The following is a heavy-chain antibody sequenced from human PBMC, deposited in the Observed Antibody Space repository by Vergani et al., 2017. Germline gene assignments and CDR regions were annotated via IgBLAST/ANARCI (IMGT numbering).Heavy chain of an antibody. CDR2: INPNSGGT. D-gene: IGHD3-22*01. CDR1: GYTFTGYY. J-gene: IGHJ3*02. Sequence: QVQLVQSGAEVKKPGASVKVSCKASGYTFTGYYMHWVRQAPGQGLEWMGWINPNSGGTNYAQKFQGRVTITADKSTSTAYMELSSLRSEDTAVYYCARVSPSSGSSGYDDAFDIWGQGTMVTVSS. V-gene: IGHV1-2*02. CDR3: ARVSPSSGSSGYDDAFDI.